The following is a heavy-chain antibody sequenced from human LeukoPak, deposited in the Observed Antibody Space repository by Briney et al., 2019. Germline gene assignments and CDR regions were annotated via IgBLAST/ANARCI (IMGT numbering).Heavy chain of an antibody. CDR1: GFTFDDYT. CDR2: ISWDGGGT. CDR3: AKATRTYYDFWSGPDPHDAFDI. J-gene: IGHJ3*02. D-gene: IGHD3-3*01. V-gene: IGHV3-43*01. Sequence: GGSLRLSCAASGFTFDDYTMHWVRQAPGKGLEWVSLISWDGGGTYYADSVKGRFTISRDNSKNSLYLQMNSLRTEDTALYYCAKATRTYYDFWSGPDPHDAFDIWGQGTMVTVSS.